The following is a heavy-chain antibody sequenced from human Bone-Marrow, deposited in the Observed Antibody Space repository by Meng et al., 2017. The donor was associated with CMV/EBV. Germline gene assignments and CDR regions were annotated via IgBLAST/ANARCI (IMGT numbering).Heavy chain of an antibody. CDR3: ARAGYCSSTSCYSSHYGMDG. CDR1: GGTFSSYA. J-gene: IGHJ6*02. CDR2: IIPIFGTA. V-gene: IGHV1-69*05. Sequence: SVKVSCKASGGTFSSYAISWVRQAPGQGLEWMGGIIPIFGTANYAQKFQGRVTITTDESTSTAYMELSSLRSEDTAVYYCARAGYCSSTSCYSSHYGMDGWGQGTTVTVSS. D-gene: IGHD2-2*02.